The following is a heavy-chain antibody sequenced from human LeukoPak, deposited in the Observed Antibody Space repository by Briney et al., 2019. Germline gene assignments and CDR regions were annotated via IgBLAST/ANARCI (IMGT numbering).Heavy chain of an antibody. D-gene: IGHD3-22*01. V-gene: IGHV1-46*01. CDR2: ISPTGGST. J-gene: IGHJ4*02. Sequence: ASVKVSCKASGYTFTSYYMHWVRQAPGQGLKWMGVISPTGGSTRYAQKFQGRVTMTRDMSTRTVYMELSSLRSEGTAVYYCARDLLEGDSSGLIDYWGQGTLVTVSS. CDR1: GYTFTSYY. CDR3: ARDLLEGDSSGLIDY.